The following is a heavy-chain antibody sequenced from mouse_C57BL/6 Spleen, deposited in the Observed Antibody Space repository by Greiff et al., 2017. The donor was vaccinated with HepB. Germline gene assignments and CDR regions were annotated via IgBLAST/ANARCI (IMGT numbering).Heavy chain of an antibody. V-gene: IGHV1-82*01. CDR3: ARDVYYGSSYHYYAMDY. J-gene: IGHJ4*01. CDR1: GYAFSSSW. D-gene: IGHD1-1*01. CDR2: IYPGDGDT. Sequence: QVQLQQSGPELVKPGASVKISCKASGYAFSSSWMNWVKQRPGKGLEWIGRIYPGDGDTNYHGKFKGKATLTADKSSSTAYMQLSSLTSEDSAVYFCARDVYYGSSYHYYAMDYWGQGTSVTVSS.